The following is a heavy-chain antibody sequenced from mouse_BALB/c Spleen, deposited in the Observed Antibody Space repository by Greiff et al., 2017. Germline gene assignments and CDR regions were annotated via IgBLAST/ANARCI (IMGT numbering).Heavy chain of an antibody. V-gene: IGHV1S81*02. Sequence: QVQLQQPGAELVKPGASVKLSCKASGYTFTSYWMHWVKQRPGQGLEWIGEINPSNGRTNYNEKFKSKATLTVDKSSSTAYMQLSSLTSEDSAVYYCARTYGSSYSDYWGQGTTLTVSS. D-gene: IGHD1-1*01. CDR2: INPSNGRT. CDR3: ARTYGSSYSDY. CDR1: GYTFTSYW. J-gene: IGHJ2*01.